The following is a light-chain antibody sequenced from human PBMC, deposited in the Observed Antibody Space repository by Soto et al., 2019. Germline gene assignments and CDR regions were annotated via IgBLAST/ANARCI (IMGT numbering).Light chain of an antibody. CDR2: AAS. CDR3: LQHDVNPLT. Sequence: DIQMTQSPSSLSASVGDRVAITCRASQGVGNGLSWFQQKPGKAPKRLIFAASILRSGVPSRFSGSGSGTEFTLTITSLQPEDFATYYCLQHDVNPLTFGQGTRVEIK. J-gene: IGKJ1*01. V-gene: IGKV1-17*01. CDR1: QGVGNG.